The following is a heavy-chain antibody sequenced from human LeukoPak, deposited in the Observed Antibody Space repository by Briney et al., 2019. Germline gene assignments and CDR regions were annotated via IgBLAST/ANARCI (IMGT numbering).Heavy chain of an antibody. CDR2: IYPGDSDT. CDR3: ARRAARESYDGY. D-gene: IGHD6-6*01. V-gene: IGHV5-51*01. CDR1: GYSFASYW. Sequence: GESLKISCRVSGYSFASYWIGWVRQVPGKGLEWMGIIYPGDSDTRYSPSFQGQVTISADKSISTAYLQWSSLKASDTAMYYCARRAARESYDGYWGQGTLVTVSS. J-gene: IGHJ4*02.